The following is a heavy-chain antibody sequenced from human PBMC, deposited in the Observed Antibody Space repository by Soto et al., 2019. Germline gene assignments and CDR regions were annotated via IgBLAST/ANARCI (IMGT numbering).Heavy chain of an antibody. CDR3: ARRRGRAVVVPAARGYYGMDV. D-gene: IGHD2-2*01. J-gene: IGHJ6*02. V-gene: IGHV4-34*01. CDR1: GGSFSGYY. CDR2: INHSGST. Sequence: SETLSLTCAVYGGSFSGYYWSWIRQPPGKGREWIGEINHSGSTNYNPSLKSRVTISVDTSKNQFSLKLSSVTAADTAVYYCARRRGRAVVVPAARGYYGMDVWGQGTTVTVSS.